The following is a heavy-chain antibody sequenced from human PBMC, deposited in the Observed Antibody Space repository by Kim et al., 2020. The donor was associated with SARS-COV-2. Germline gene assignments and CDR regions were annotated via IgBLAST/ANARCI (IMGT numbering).Heavy chain of an antibody. V-gene: IGHV4-31*03. Sequence: SETLSLTCTVSGGSISSGGYYWSWIRQHPGKGLEWIGYIYYSGSTYYNPSLKSRVTISVDTSKNQFSLKLSSVTAADTAVYYCARVPVRCSSTSCYFGVDPWGQGTLVTVSS. J-gene: IGHJ5*02. CDR3: ARVPVRCSSTSCYFGVDP. D-gene: IGHD2-2*01. CDR1: GGSISSGGYY. CDR2: IYYSGST.